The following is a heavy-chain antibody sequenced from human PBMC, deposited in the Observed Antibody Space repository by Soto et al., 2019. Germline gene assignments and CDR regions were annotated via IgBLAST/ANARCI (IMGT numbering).Heavy chain of an antibody. D-gene: IGHD4-17*01. CDR3: AREDDYGYRYINYGLDV. J-gene: IGHJ6*02. CDR1: GFTFNIYA. CDR2: SSFDGTKK. V-gene: IGHV3-30*04. Sequence: GGSLRLSCAASGFTFNIYALHCVRQAQGKGLEWVAVSSFDGTKKYYSDSVKGRFTNSRDNLKNTLYLQMNNLRVEDAALYFCAREDDYGYRYINYGLDVWGQGTTVTVSS.